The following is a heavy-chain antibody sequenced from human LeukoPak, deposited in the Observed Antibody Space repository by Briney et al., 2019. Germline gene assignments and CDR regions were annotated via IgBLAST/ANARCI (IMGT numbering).Heavy chain of an antibody. CDR1: GGSFSGYY. D-gene: IGHD3-10*01. CDR3: ACGSGSKAYYYYYMDV. Sequence: SETLSLTCAVYGGSFSGYYWSWIRQPPGKGLEWIGEINHSGSTYYNPSLKSRVTISVDTSKNQFSLKLSSVTAADTAVYYCACGSGSKAYYYYYMDVWGKGTTVTISS. J-gene: IGHJ6*03. V-gene: IGHV4-34*01. CDR2: INHSGST.